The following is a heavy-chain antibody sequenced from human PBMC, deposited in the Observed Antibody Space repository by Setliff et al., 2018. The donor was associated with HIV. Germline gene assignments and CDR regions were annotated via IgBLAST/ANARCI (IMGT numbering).Heavy chain of an antibody. D-gene: IGHD3-10*01. J-gene: IGHJ6*02. CDR2: IYYTGST. Sequence: SETLSLTCTVSGGSISSSGNYWTWIPQRPGKGLEWIGYIYYTGSTYYHPSLKSRVLISVDTSNNLFSLSLRSVTAADTAVYYCARDLSPYGSGDPYYYYGMDVWGQGTTVTVSS. V-gene: IGHV4-31*03. CDR3: ARDLSPYGSGDPYYYYGMDV. CDR1: GGSISSSGNY.